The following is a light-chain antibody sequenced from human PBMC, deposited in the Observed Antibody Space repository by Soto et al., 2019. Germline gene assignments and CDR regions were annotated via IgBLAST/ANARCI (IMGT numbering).Light chain of an antibody. CDR2: EDI. V-gene: IGLV2-23*01. CDR3: CSYVDHRKFV. CDR1: SSDVGANKL. Sequence: QSALTQPASVSGSPGQSITISCTGSSSDVGANKLVSWYQQHAGTAPRLVIYEDIRRPSGISSRFSGSKSGSTASLTISGLRPEDEAAYYCCSYVDHRKFVFGGGTQLTVL. J-gene: IGLJ3*02.